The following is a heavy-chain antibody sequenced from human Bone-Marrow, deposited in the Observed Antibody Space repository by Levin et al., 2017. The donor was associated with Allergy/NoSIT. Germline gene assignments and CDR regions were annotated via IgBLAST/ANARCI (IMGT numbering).Heavy chain of an antibody. V-gene: IGHV3-74*01. CDR3: ARDPDSSGYSTFES. CDR2: INGDGRRT. Sequence: PGGSLRLSCAASGFTFNTYWMHWVRQAPGKGLVWVSRINGDGRRTTYADSVKGRFTISRDNAKNTLYLQMNSLRAEDTAVYYCARDPDSSGYSTFESWGQGTLVTVSS. CDR1: GFTFNTYW. D-gene: IGHD3-22*01. J-gene: IGHJ4*02.